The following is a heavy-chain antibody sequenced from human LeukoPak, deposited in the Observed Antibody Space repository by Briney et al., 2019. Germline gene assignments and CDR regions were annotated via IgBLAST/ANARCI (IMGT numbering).Heavy chain of an antibody. V-gene: IGHV4-59*01. CDR1: GGSISSYY. J-gene: IGHJ6*03. Sequence: PSETLSLTCTVSGGSISSYYWSWIRQPPGKGLEWIGYTYYSGSTNYNPSLKSRVTISVDTSKNQFSLKLSSVTAADTAVYYCARDTGLQYYYYYMDVWGKGTTVTVSS. CDR2: TYYSGST. CDR3: ARDTGLQYYYYYMDV. D-gene: IGHD4-11*01.